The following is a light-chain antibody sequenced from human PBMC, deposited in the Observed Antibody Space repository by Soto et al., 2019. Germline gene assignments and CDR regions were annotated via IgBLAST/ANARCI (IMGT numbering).Light chain of an antibody. CDR2: KDS. CDR1: VLAKKY. CDR3: YSAADNNGPV. V-gene: IGLV3-27*01. J-gene: IGLJ2*01. Sequence: SYELTQPSSVSVSPGQTARITCSGDVLAKKYARWFQQKPGQAPVLVIYKDSERPSGIPERFSGSSSGTTVTLTISGAQVEDEADYYCYSAADNNGPVFGGGTKLTVL.